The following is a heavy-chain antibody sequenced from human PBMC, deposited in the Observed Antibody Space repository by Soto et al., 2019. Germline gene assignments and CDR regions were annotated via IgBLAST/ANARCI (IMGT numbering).Heavy chain of an antibody. J-gene: IGHJ1*01. CDR1: GFIFTDWF. Sequence: HLAQSGPEVKRPGASVKISCKASGFIFTDWFMHWVRQAPGQGPEWMGIINTSGGNSIYSQKFQDRVTMPRDTSTSTLYVKLSSLTSADRAVYYCPKGGAFPGEVAAWGQAPRVTVSS. CDR3: PKGGAFPGEVAA. CDR2: INTSGGNS. D-gene: IGHD3-16*01. V-gene: IGHV1-46*01.